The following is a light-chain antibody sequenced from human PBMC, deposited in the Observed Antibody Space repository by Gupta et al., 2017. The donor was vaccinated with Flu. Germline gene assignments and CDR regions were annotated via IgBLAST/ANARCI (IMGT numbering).Light chain of an antibody. J-gene: IGKJ1*01. CDR2: QVS. CDR1: QSLVYSDGNTY. V-gene: IGKV2-30*01. Sequence: DVVMTQSPLSLPVTLGQPASISCRSSQSLVYSDGNTYLHWFQQRPGQSPRRLIYQVSHRESGDPEGLGGGGSGTDFTLKIIMGEAEDVGVYNGSQVSSLPWSFAKGTKVEIK. CDR3: SQVSSLPWS.